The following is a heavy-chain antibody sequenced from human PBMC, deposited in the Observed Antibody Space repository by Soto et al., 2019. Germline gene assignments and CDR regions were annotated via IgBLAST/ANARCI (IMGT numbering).Heavy chain of an antibody. CDR1: GGSISSPHDY. V-gene: IGHV4-39*01. D-gene: IGHD3-22*01. CDR3: ARHGYDSRIHYLYYFDN. Sequence: SETLSLTCTVSGGSISSPHDYWGWIRKSPGRGLEWIGSIYYTGSSYYNPSLKSRITVSVDTSKNQFSLNLTSVTAADTAVYYCARHGYDSRIHYLYYFDNWGQGTLVTVSS. J-gene: IGHJ4*02. CDR2: IYYTGSS.